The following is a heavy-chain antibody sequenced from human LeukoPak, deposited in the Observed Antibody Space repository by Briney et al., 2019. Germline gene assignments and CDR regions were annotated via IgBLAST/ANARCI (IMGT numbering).Heavy chain of an antibody. Sequence: ASVKVSCKASGYTFTIYYIHWVRQAPGQGLEWIGLINPSGGSTNYAQKFQGRVTMTRDTSTSTVYMELSSLRSEDTAVYYCARGPRITLIRGGQWYYYMDVWGKGTTVTISS. V-gene: IGHV1-46*01. CDR2: INPSGGST. J-gene: IGHJ6*03. D-gene: IGHD3-10*01. CDR3: ARGPRITLIRGGQWYYYMDV. CDR1: GYTFTIYY.